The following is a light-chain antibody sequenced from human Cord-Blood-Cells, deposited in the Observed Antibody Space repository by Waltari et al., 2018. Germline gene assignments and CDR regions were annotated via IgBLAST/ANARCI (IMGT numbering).Light chain of an antibody. J-gene: IGLJ2*01. CDR1: SCDVGGYHY. CDR2: EVS. CDR3: SSYAGSNNLV. Sequence: QSALTQPPSASGSPGQSVTISCTGTSCDVGGYHYVSWYQQHPGKAPKLMIYEVSKRPSGVPDRFSGSKSGNTASLTVSGLQAEDEADYYCSSYAGSNNLVFGGGTKLTVL. V-gene: IGLV2-8*01.